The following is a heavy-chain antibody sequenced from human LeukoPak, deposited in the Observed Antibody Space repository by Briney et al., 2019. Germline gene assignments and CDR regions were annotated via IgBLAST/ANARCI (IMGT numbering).Heavy chain of an antibody. CDR2: ISYDGSNK. CDR3: ARDDLLLWFGELDY. D-gene: IGHD3-10*01. Sequence: GGSLRLSCAASGFTFSSYAMHWVRQAPGKGLEWVAVISYDGSNKYYADSVKGRFTISRDNSKNTLYLQMNSLRAEDTAVYYCARDDLLLWFGELDYWGQGTLVTASS. J-gene: IGHJ4*02. CDR1: GFTFSSYA. V-gene: IGHV3-30-3*01.